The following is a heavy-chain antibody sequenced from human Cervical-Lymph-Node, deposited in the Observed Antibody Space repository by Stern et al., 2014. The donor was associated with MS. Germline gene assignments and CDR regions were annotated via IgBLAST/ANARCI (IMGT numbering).Heavy chain of an antibody. J-gene: IGHJ4*02. CDR2: VSTYNGNT. CDR1: GYTFTNTG. V-gene: IGHV1-18*01. D-gene: IGHD1-1*01. Sequence: QLVQSGAEVKKPGASVKVSCKASGYTFTNTGINWVRLAPGQGPEWMGWVSTYNGNTKYAQKLRGRVTMTTDTSTSTAYMELRSLRSDDTAVYYCARGDDKTSYDYWGQGTQVTVSS. CDR3: ARGDDKTSYDY.